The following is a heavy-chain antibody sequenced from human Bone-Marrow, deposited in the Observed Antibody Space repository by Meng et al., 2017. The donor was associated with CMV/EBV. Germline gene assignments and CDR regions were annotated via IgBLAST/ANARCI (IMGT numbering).Heavy chain of an antibody. Sequence: ASVKVSCKASGYTFTSYGISWVRQAPGQGLEWMGWISAYNGNTNYAQKLQGRVTMTRNTSISTAYMELSSLRSEDTAVYYCARGSGAGGLRYYYGMDVWGQGTTVTVSS. CDR2: ISAYNGNT. CDR3: ARGSGAGGLRYYYGMDV. J-gene: IGHJ6*02. V-gene: IGHV1-18*01. D-gene: IGHD3-16*01. CDR1: GYTFTSYG.